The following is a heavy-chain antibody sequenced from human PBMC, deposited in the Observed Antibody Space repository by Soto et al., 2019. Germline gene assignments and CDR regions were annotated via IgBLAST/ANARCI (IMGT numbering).Heavy chain of an antibody. CDR3: ASAYSSSYYYYGMDV. V-gene: IGHV3-30-3*01. Sequence: GGSLRLSCAASGFTFSSYAMHWVRQAPGKGLEWVAVISYDGSNKYYADSVKGRFTISRDNSKNTLYLQMNSLRAEDTAVYYCASAYSSSYYYYGMDVWGQGTTVTVSS. J-gene: IGHJ6*02. CDR1: GFTFSSYA. D-gene: IGHD6-6*01. CDR2: ISYDGSNK.